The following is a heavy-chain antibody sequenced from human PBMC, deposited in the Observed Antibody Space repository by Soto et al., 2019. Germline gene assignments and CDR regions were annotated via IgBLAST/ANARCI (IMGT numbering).Heavy chain of an antibody. CDR3: AKRTVGWYFDL. V-gene: IGHV3-23*01. CDR1: GFTFSSYA. D-gene: IGHD4-17*01. Sequence: EVQLLESGGGLVQPGGSLRLSCAASGFTFSSYAMSWVRQAPGKGLEWVSAISGSGGSTYYADSVRGRLTISRDNSKNTLYLQMNSLRSEDTAVYYCAKRTVGWYFDLWGRGTLVTVSS. CDR2: ISGSGGST. J-gene: IGHJ2*01.